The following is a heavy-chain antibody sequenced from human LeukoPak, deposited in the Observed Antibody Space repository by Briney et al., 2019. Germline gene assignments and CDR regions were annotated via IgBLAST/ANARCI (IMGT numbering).Heavy chain of an antibody. J-gene: IGHJ4*02. CDR1: GFSLSNARMG. Sequence: TVSGPTLVNPTETLTLTCTVSGFSLSNARMGVSWIRQPPGKALEWLAHIFSNDEKSYRTSLKSRLTISKDTSKSQVVLTMTNMDPVDTATYYCVRHYYGSGSYLLFFDYWGQGTLVTVSS. CDR3: VRHYYGSGSYLLFFDY. CDR2: IFSNDEK. D-gene: IGHD3-10*01. V-gene: IGHV2-26*01.